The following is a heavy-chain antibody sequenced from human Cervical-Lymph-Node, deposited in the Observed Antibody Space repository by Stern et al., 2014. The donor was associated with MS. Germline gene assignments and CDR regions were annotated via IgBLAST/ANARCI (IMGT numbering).Heavy chain of an antibody. CDR3: ARVISGWAPDY. V-gene: IGHV4-34*01. D-gene: IGHD6-19*01. Sequence: QVQLQQWGAGLLKPSETLSLTCAVYGGSFSGYYWSWIRQPPGKGLEWIWEINHSGSTNYNPSLKSRVTISVDTSKNQFSLKLSSVTAADTAVYYCARVISGWAPDYWGQGTLVTVSS. J-gene: IGHJ4*02. CDR2: INHSGST. CDR1: GGSFSGYY.